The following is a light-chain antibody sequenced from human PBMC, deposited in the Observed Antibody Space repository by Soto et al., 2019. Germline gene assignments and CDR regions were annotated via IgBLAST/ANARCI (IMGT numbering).Light chain of an antibody. J-gene: IGKJ5*01. V-gene: IGKV1-39*01. CDR1: QSISSF. CDR3: QQSYSTPIT. CDR2: AAS. Sequence: DIQMTQSPSSLSAFVGDRVSITCRASQSISSFLNWYQQKPGKAPELLIYAASSLQSGVPSRFSGSGSGTDFTLTISSLQPEDFGHYYCQQSYSTPITFGQGTRLEIK.